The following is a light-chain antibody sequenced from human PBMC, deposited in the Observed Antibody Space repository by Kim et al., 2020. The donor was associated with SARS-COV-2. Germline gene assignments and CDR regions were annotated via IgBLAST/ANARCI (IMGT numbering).Light chain of an antibody. Sequence: EIVMTQSPATLSVSPGERATLSCRASQSVTSSLAWYQQKPGQPPRLLIYGASTRATGIPARFSGSGSGTEFTLTISSLQSEDFAVYYCQQYNIWPPYTFGQGTKLEI. CDR2: GAS. CDR1: QSVTSS. CDR3: QQYNIWPPYT. J-gene: IGKJ2*01. V-gene: IGKV3-15*01.